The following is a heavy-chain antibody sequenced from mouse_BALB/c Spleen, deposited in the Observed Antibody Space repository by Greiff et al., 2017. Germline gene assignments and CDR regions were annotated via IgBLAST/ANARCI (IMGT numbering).Heavy chain of an antibody. V-gene: IGHV1-74*01. CDR3: ARGDGYYRFAY. CDR2: IHPSDSET. Sequence: QVQLQQPGAELVRPGASVKLSCKASGYSFTSYWMNWVKQRPGQGLEWIGMIHPSDSETRLNQKFKGKATLTVDKSSSTAYMELRSLTSEDTAVYYCARGDGYYRFAYWGQGTLVTVSA. J-gene: IGHJ3*01. CDR1: GYSFTSYW. D-gene: IGHD2-3*01.